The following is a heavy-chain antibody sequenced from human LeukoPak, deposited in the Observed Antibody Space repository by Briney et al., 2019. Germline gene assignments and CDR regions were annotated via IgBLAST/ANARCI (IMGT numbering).Heavy chain of an antibody. V-gene: IGHV1-24*01. CDR3: ATYSSSWYYFDY. Sequence: ASVKVSCKVSGYTLTELSIHWVRQAPGKGLEWMGGFDPEDGETIYAQKFQGRVTMTEDTSTDTAYMELSSLRSEDTAVYYCATYSSSWYYFDYWGQGTLFTVSS. CDR1: GYTLTELS. D-gene: IGHD6-13*01. J-gene: IGHJ4*02. CDR2: FDPEDGET.